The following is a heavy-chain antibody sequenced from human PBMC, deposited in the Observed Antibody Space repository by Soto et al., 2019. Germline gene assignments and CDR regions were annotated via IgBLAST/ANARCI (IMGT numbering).Heavy chain of an antibody. Sequence: SETLSLTCAVSGYSISSGYYWGWIRQPPGKGLEWIGGIYHSGSTYYNPSLKSRVTISVDTSKNQFSLKLSSVTAADTAVYYCARVGVRANWFDPWGQGTLVTVSS. CDR2: IYHSGST. D-gene: IGHD2-8*01. CDR1: GYSISSGYY. J-gene: IGHJ5*02. CDR3: ARVGVRANWFDP. V-gene: IGHV4-38-2*01.